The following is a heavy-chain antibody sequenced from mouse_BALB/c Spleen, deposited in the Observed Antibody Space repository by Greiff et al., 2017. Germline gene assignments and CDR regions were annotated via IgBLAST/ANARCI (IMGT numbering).Heavy chain of an antibody. Sequence: EVKLMESGGGLVQPGGSRKLSCAASGFTFSSFGMHWVRQAPEKGLEWVAYISSGSSTIYYADTVKGRFTISRDNPKNTLFLQMTSLRSEDTAMYYCARDGGSTPFDYWGQGTTLTVSS. V-gene: IGHV5-17*02. CDR1: GFTFSSFG. CDR2: ISSGSSTI. D-gene: IGHD1-1*02. J-gene: IGHJ2*01. CDR3: ARDGGSTPFDY.